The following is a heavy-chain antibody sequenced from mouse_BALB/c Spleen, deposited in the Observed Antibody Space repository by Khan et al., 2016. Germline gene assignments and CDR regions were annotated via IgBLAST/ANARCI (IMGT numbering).Heavy chain of an antibody. CDR2: ISPGSGST. D-gene: IGHD1-2*01. J-gene: IGHJ4*01. CDR3: ARSYYGYFAMDY. V-gene: IGHV1-77*01. Sequence: VQLQESGTELPRPGASVKLSCKASGYTFTDYYLHWVMQRTGQGLEWIGEISPGSGSTYYNEKFKGKASLTADTSSSTAYMQLSSLTSEDSAVYFCARSYYGYFAMDYWGHGASVTVSS. CDR1: GYTFTDYY.